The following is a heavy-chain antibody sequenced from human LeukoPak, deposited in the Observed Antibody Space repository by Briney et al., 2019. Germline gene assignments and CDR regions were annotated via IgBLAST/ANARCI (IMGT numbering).Heavy chain of an antibody. CDR3: APLVLIDY. J-gene: IGHJ4*02. D-gene: IGHD3-10*01. V-gene: IGHV3-53*01. CDR2: IYSGGST. Sequence: GGSLRLSCEASGFTVSSNYMSWVRQAPGKGLEWVSVIYSGGSTYYADSVKGRFTISRDNSKNTLYLQMNSLRAEDTAVYYCAPLVLIDYWGQGTLVTVSS. CDR1: GFTVSSNY.